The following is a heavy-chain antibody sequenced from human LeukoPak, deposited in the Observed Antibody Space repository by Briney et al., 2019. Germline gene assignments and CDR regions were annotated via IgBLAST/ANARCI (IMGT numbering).Heavy chain of an antibody. V-gene: IGHV1-46*01. CDR1: GYTFTSYY. J-gene: IGHJ4*02. D-gene: IGHD3-10*01. Sequence: VASVKVSCKASGYTFTSYYMHWVRQAPGQGLEWMGIINPSGGSTSYAQKFQGRVTMTRDTSTSTVYMELSSLRSEDTAVYYCASGTMVRGVITHFDYWGQGTLVTVPS. CDR2: INPSGGST. CDR3: ASGTMVRGVITHFDY.